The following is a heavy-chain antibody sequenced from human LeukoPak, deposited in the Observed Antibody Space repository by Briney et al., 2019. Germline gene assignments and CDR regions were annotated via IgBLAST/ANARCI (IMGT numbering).Heavy chain of an antibody. V-gene: IGHV2-26*01. CDR1: GFPLSNARMG. J-gene: IGHJ4*02. Sequence: SGPVLVKPTETLTRTCTVSGFPLSNARMGVSWIRQPPGKALEWLAHIFSNDEKSYTTSLKSRLTISKDTFKSQVVLTMTNVDPVDTAIYYCARMPYYDFWSGYGYYFGYWGQGTLVTVSS. CDR2: IFSNDEK. D-gene: IGHD3-3*01. CDR3: ARMPYYDFWSGYGYYFGY.